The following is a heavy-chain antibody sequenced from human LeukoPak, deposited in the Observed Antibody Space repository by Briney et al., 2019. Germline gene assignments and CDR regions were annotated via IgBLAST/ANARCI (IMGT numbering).Heavy chain of an antibody. Sequence: SVKVSCKASGYTFTSYYMNWVRQAPGQGLEWMGGIIPIFGTANYAQKFQGRVTITADESTSTAYMELSSLRSEDTAVYYCARVDSSSSLDYWGQGTLVTVSS. D-gene: IGHD6-6*01. J-gene: IGHJ4*02. CDR1: GYTFTSYY. V-gene: IGHV1-69*13. CDR3: ARVDSSSSLDY. CDR2: IIPIFGTA.